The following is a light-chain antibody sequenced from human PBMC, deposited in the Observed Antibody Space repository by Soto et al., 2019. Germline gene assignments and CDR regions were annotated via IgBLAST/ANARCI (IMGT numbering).Light chain of an antibody. CDR1: SSDVGGHKY. CDR3: SSYPSSTTSVV. Sequence: QSALTQPASVSGSPEQSITISCTGTSSDVGGHKYVSWYQQHPDKAPKVLIFEVSNRPSGISNRFSGSKSGNTASLTISGLQAEDEADYYCSSYPSSTTSVVFGGGTKVTVL. J-gene: IGLJ2*01. V-gene: IGLV2-14*01. CDR2: EVS.